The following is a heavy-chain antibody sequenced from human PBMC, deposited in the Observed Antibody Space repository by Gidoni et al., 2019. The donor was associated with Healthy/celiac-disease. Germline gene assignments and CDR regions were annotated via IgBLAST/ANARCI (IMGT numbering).Heavy chain of an antibody. J-gene: IGHJ5*02. CDR1: GYTFTGYY. CDR2: INPNSGGT. V-gene: IGHV1-2*04. CDR3: AREDLSGSYYRFDP. D-gene: IGHD1-26*01. Sequence: QVQLVQSGAEVKKPGASVKVSCKASGYTFTGYYMPWVRQAPGQGLEWMGWINPNSGGTNYAQKFQGWVTMTRDTSISTAYMELSRLRSDDTAVYYCAREDLSGSYYRFDPWGQGTLVTVSS.